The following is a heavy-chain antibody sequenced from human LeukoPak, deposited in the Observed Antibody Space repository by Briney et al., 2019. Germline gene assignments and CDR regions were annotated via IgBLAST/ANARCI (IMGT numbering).Heavy chain of an antibody. CDR3: ARICSWCHPPFDY. CDR1: GYTFTDYY. Sequence: ASVKVSCKASGYTFTDYYMHWVRQAPGQGLEWMGWINPNSGGTNYAQKFQGRVTMTRDTSISTAYMELSRLRSDDTAVYYCARICSWCHPPFDYWGQGTLVTVSS. D-gene: IGHD6-13*01. J-gene: IGHJ4*02. CDR2: INPNSGGT. V-gene: IGHV1-2*02.